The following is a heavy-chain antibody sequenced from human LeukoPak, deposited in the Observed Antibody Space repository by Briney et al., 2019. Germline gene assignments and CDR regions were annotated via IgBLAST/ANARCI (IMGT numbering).Heavy chain of an antibody. J-gene: IGHJ4*02. D-gene: IGHD6-13*01. CDR3: AREGIYSSSWVDY. V-gene: IGHV4-39*07. CDR2: IYYSGST. Sequence: SETLSLTCTVSGGSISSSSYYWGWIRQPPGKGLEWIGSIYYSGSTYYNPSLKSRVTISADTSKNQFSLKLSSVAAADTAVYYCAREGIYSSSWVDYWGQGTLVTVSS. CDR1: GGSISSSSYY.